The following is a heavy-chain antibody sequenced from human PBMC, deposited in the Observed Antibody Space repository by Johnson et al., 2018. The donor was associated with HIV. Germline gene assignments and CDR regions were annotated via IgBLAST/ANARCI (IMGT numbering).Heavy chain of an antibody. J-gene: IGHJ3*02. CDR3: AKDQLVGATYAAFDI. CDR1: GFTFSSYG. Sequence: VQLVESGGGVVQPGGSLRLSCAASGFTFSSYGMHWVRQAPGKGLEWVAFIRYDGSNKYYSDSVKGRFTISRDKSKNTLYLQMNSLRPEDTAVYYCAKDQLVGATYAAFDIWGQGTMVTVSS. CDR2: IRYDGSNK. D-gene: IGHD1-26*01. V-gene: IGHV3-30*02.